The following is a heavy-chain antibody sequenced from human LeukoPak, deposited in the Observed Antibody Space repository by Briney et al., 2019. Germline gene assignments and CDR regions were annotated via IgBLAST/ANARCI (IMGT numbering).Heavy chain of an antibody. Sequence: SETLSLTCTVSGGSVSTYYWSWIRQPPGKGLEWIGFIYNSESTNYNPSLRSRVTISLDTSKNQFSLKLTSVTAADTAVYYCARDFTVGAPKRAFDIWGQGTMVTVTT. CDR2: IYNSEST. J-gene: IGHJ3*02. CDR1: GGSVSTYY. CDR3: ARDFTVGAPKRAFDI. D-gene: IGHD1-26*01. V-gene: IGHV4-59*02.